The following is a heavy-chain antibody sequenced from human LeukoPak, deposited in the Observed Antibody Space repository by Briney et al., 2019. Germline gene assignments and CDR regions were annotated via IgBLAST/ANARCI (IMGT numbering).Heavy chain of an antibody. CDR2: IIPIFGTA. J-gene: IGHJ4*02. Sequence: SSVKVSCKASGGTFSSYAISWVRQAPGQGLEWMGRIIPIFGTANYAQKFQGRVTITTDESTSTAYMELSSLRSEDTAVYYCARGQMYCGGDCLDYWGQGTLVTVSS. CDR3: ARGQMYCGGDCLDY. CDR1: GGTFSSYA. V-gene: IGHV1-69*05. D-gene: IGHD2-21*02.